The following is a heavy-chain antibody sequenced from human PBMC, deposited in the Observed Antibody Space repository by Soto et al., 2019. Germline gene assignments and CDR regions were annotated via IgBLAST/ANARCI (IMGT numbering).Heavy chain of an antibody. Sequence: PSETLSLTCTVSGGSISSYYWSWIRQPPGKGLEWIGYIYYSGSTNYNPSLKSRVTISVDTSTSTAYMELRGLRSDDTAVYYCARVRQLVGYFYYYMDVWGKGTTVTVSS. D-gene: IGHD6-6*01. V-gene: IGHV4-59*01. CDR2: IYYSGST. CDR3: ARVRQLVGYFYYYMDV. J-gene: IGHJ6*03. CDR1: GGSISSYY.